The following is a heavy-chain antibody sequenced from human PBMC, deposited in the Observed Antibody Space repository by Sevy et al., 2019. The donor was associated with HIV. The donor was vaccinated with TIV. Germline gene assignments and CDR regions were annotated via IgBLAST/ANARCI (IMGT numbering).Heavy chain of an antibody. CDR3: AKEPYYYDSSPGY. D-gene: IGHD3-22*01. CDR1: GFTFSTYA. CDR2: ISNGGSGGST. Sequence: GGSLRLSCAASGFTFSTYAMNWVRQAPGKGLEWVSSISNGGSGGSTDYADSVRGRFTISRDNSKNTLYLQMNSLRAEDTAVYYCAKEPYYYDSSPGYSGQGTLVTVSS. V-gene: IGHV3-23*01. J-gene: IGHJ4*02.